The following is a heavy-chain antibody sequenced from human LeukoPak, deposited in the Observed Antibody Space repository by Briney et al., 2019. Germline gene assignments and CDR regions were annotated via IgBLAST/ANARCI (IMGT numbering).Heavy chain of an antibody. J-gene: IGHJ4*02. CDR3: ARDPRYCSSTSCLFGGYFDY. CDR2: ISAFNGHT. CDR1: GYTFTNYG. Sequence: ASVKVSCKASGYTFTNYGISWVRQAPGQGLEWMGWISAFNGHTNYAQKLQGRVTMTTDTPTSTAYMELRSLRSDDTAVYYCARDPRYCSSTSCLFGGYFDYWGQGTLVTVSS. V-gene: IGHV1-18*01. D-gene: IGHD2-2*01.